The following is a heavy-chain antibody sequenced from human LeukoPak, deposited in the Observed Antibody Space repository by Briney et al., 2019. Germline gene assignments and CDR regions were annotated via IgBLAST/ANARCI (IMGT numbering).Heavy chain of an antibody. CDR3: ARDLRFLEWAHYYMDV. CDR1: GFTFSSYS. CDR2: ISSSSSYI. J-gene: IGHJ6*03. V-gene: IGHV3-21*01. D-gene: IGHD3-3*01. Sequence: GGSLRLSCAASGFTFSSYSMNWVRQAPGKGLEWVSSISSSSSYIYYADSVKGRFTISRDNAKNSLYLQMNSLRAEDTAVYYCARDLRFLEWAHYYMDVWGKGTTVTVSS.